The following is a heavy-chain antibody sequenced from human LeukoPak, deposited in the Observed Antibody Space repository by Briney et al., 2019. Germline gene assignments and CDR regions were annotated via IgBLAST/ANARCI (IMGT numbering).Heavy chain of an antibody. V-gene: IGHV4-34*01. CDR3: AREGIVATIHWFDP. CDR1: GGSFNDYY. J-gene: IGHJ5*02. CDR2: IKPSGRT. D-gene: IGHD5-12*01. Sequence: PSETLSLTCAVYGGSFNDYYWIWIRQPPGKGLEWIGEIKPSGRTNYNPSLESRVTISVDTSKNHFSLKLSSVTAADTAVYYCAREGIVATIHWFDPWGQGTLVTVSS.